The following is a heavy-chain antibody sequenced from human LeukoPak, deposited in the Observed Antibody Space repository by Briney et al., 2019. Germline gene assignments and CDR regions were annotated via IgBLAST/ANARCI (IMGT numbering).Heavy chain of an antibody. D-gene: IGHD2-21*02. Sequence: GGSLRLSCAASGFTFSSYGIHWVRQAPGRGLEWVALIWYDGRNKYYADSVKGRFTISRDNAKNSLYLQMNSLRVEDTAVYYGAREAVVTAIDYWGQGTLVTVSS. CDR1: GFTFSSYG. CDR2: IWYDGRNK. V-gene: IGHV3-33*01. CDR3: AREAVVTAIDY. J-gene: IGHJ4*02.